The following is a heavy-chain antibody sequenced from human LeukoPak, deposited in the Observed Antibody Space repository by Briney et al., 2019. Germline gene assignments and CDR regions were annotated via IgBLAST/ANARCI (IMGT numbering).Heavy chain of an antibody. V-gene: IGHV3-15*01. Sequence: NPGGSLRLSCAASGFTVSNAWMSWVRQAPGKGLEWVGLIRDKPDGGTTDYAAPVKGRFTISRDDSKSMLYLQMNSLKTEDTAVYYCTTDNAPGMDVWGQGTTVTVSS. D-gene: IGHD2-2*01. CDR1: GFTVSNAW. CDR3: TTDNAPGMDV. J-gene: IGHJ6*02. CDR2: IRDKPDGGTT.